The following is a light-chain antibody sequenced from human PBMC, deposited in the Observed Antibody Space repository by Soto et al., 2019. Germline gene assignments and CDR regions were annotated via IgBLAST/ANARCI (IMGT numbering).Light chain of an antibody. CDR1: QSVSGNY. CDR2: AAS. CDR3: QHYETSPVYT. V-gene: IGKV3-20*01. Sequence: EIVLTQSPGTLSLSPGEGATLSCRASQSVSGNYLAWYQQSPGQPPRLLIYAASSRATGITDRFSGSGSGTDFTLTISRLEPEDFAVYYCQHYETSPVYTFGPGTKVEIK. J-gene: IGKJ2*01.